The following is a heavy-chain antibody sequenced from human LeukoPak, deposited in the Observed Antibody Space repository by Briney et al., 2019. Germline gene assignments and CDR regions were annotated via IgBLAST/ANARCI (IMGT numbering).Heavy chain of an antibody. CDR2: INPNSGGT. J-gene: IGHJ4*02. CDR1: GYTFTGYY. Sequence: ASVKVSCKASGYTFTGYYMHWVRQAPGQGLEWMGWINPNSGGTNYAQKFQGRVTMTRDTSISTAYMELSRLRSDDTAVYYCVREGLIRFGELPDYWGQGTLVTVSS. V-gene: IGHV1-2*02. D-gene: IGHD3-10*01. CDR3: VREGLIRFGELPDY.